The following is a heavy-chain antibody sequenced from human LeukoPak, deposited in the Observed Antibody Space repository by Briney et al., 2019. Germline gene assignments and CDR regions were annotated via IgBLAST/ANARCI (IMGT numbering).Heavy chain of an antibody. CDR1: GFTFSSYA. CDR3: AKDQRGYGRIIDY. Sequence: GRSMRLSCAASGFTFSSYAMSWVRQAPGKGLEWVSSVSGSGSSTYYADSVKGRFTISRDNSKNTLYLQMNSLRAEDTAVYYCAKDQRGYGRIIDYWGQGTLVTISS. V-gene: IGHV3-23*01. CDR2: VSGSGSST. D-gene: IGHD3-10*01. J-gene: IGHJ4*02.